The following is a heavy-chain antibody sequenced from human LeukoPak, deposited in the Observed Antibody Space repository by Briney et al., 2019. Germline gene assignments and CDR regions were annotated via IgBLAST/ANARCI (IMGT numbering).Heavy chain of an antibody. Sequence: GGSLRLSCAASGFGFSSYTMNWVRQAPGKGLEWVSSISSSGSYIYYADSLKGRFTISRGNAKNSLYLQMNSLRAGDTAVYYCARVIPVAGYYYYGMDVWGQGTTVTVSS. D-gene: IGHD6-19*01. V-gene: IGHV3-21*06. CDR3: ARVIPVAGYYYYGMDV. CDR1: GFGFSSYT. J-gene: IGHJ6*02. CDR2: ISSSGSYI.